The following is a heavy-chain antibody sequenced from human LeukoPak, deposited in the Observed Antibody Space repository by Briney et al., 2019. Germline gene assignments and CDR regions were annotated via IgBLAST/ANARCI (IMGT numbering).Heavy chain of an antibody. J-gene: IGHJ4*02. CDR3: AGAGFGY. V-gene: IGHV3-48*03. Sequence: GGSLRLSCAASGLIFSSYEMNWVRQAPGKGLEWVSYISTSGNSIHYVDSVKGRFTISRDNAKNSLYLQMNSLRAEDTAVYYCAGAGFGYWGQGTLVAVSS. CDR1: GLIFSSYE. CDR2: ISTSGNSI. D-gene: IGHD3-10*01.